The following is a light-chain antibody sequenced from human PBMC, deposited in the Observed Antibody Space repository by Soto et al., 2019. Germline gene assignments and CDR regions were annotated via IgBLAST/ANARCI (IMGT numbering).Light chain of an antibody. V-gene: IGLV1-44*01. Sequence: QSVLTQPPSASGTPGQRVTISCSGSSSNIGSNYVYWYQQLPGTAPKLLIYSTNQRPSGVPDRISGSKSGTSASLAISGLQSDDEADYYCAAWDDSLNGPVFGGGTKLTVL. CDR2: STN. CDR3: AAWDDSLNGPV. J-gene: IGLJ2*01. CDR1: SSNIGSNY.